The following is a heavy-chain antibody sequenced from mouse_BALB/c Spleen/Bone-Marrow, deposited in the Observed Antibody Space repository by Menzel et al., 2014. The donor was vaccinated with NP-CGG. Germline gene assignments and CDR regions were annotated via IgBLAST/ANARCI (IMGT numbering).Heavy chain of an antibody. J-gene: IGHJ2*01. CDR2: IDPANGNT. CDR3: ALYYDYDVGY. Sequence: VQLQQPGAELVKPGASVKLSCTASDFNIKDTYMHWVKQRPEQGLEWIGRIDPANGNTKYDPKFQGKATITADTSSNTAYLQLSSLTSEDTAVYYCALYYDYDVGYWGQGTTLTVSS. D-gene: IGHD2-4*01. V-gene: IGHV14-3*02. CDR1: DFNIKDTY.